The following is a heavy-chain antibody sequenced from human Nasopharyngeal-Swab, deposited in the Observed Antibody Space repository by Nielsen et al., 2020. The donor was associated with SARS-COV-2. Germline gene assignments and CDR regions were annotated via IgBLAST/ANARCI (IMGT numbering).Heavy chain of an antibody. J-gene: IGHJ4*02. Sequence: ASVKVSCKASGYAFSDYYMHWVRQAPGQGLEWMGRVNPNSGDTIYAQEFPGRVTMTGDTSIGTAYMELRRLISDDTAVYYCVRDDGGVPGIPETGPPGAFWGQGTLVTVSS. V-gene: IGHV1-2*06. CDR1: GYAFSDYY. CDR3: VRDDGGVPGIPETGPPGAF. D-gene: IGHD6-13*01. CDR2: VNPNSGDT.